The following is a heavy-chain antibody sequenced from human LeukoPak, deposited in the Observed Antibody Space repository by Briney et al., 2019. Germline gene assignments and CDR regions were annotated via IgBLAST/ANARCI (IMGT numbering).Heavy chain of an antibody. V-gene: IGHV3-21*01. CDR1: GFTFSSYS. CDR3: ARDPCSGGSCYYFDY. J-gene: IGHJ4*02. Sequence: KPGGSLRLSCAASGFTFSSYSMNWVRQAPGKGLEWVSSISSSSSYIYYADSVKGRFTISRDNAKNSLYLQMNSLRDENTAVYYCARDPCSGGSCYYFDYWGQGTLVTVSS. D-gene: IGHD2-15*01. CDR2: ISSSSSYI.